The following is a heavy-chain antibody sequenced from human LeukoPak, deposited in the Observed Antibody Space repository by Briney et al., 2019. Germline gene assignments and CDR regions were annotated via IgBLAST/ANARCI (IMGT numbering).Heavy chain of an antibody. V-gene: IGHV3-7*01. CDR2: IKQDGSEK. CDR3: ASILWLYYYGWGCAFEI. J-gene: IGHJ3*02. Sequence: GGSLRLSCAASGFTFSSYWMSWVRQAPGKGLEWVANIKQDGSEKYYVDSVKGRFTISRDNAKNSLYLQMSSLRAEDTAVYYCASILWLYYYGWGCAFEIWGQGTMVTVSS. D-gene: IGHD3-10*01. CDR1: GFTFSSYW.